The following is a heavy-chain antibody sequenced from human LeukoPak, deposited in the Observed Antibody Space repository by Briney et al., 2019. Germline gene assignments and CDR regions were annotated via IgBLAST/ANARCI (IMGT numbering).Heavy chain of an antibody. D-gene: IGHD1-1*01. CDR3: ARRTRYNWNDDRYYFDY. CDR1: GDSISSSSYY. J-gene: IGHJ4*02. CDR2: IYYSGST. Sequence: KPSETLSLTCTVSGDSISSSSYYWAWIRQPPGKGLEWIGSIYYSGSTYYNPSLNNRVTISVDTSKNQFSLNLYSVTAADTAVYYCARRTRYNWNDDRYYFDYWGQGTLVTVSS. V-gene: IGHV4-39*07.